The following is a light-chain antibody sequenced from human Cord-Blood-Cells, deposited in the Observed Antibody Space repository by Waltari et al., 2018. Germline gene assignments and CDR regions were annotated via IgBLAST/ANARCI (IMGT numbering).Light chain of an antibody. Sequence: EIVMTQSPATLSVSPGERATLSCRASQSVSSNLAWYQQKPGQAPRLLIYGASTRATGIPARFSGSGSGTEFTLPISSLQSEDFAVYYCQQYNNSWTFGQGTKVEIK. CDR1: QSVSSN. J-gene: IGKJ1*01. CDR2: GAS. CDR3: QQYNNSWT. V-gene: IGKV3-15*01.